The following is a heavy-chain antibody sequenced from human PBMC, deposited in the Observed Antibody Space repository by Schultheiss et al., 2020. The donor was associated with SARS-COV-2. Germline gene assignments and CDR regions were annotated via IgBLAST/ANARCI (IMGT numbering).Heavy chain of an antibody. CDR2: ISAYNGNT. CDR3: ARWGTLMAVAGGDY. J-gene: IGHJ4*02. CDR1: GYTFTSYG. Sequence: ASVKVSCKASGYTFTSYGISWVRQAPGQGLEWMGWISAYNGNTNYAQKFQGRVTMTRDTSISTAYMELSRLRSDDTAVYYCARWGTLMAVAGGDYWGQGTLVTVSS. D-gene: IGHD6-19*01. V-gene: IGHV1-18*01.